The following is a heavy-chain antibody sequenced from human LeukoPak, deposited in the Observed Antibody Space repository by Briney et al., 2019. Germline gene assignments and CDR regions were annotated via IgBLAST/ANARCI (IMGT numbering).Heavy chain of an antibody. CDR1: GYTFTGYY. V-gene: IGHV1-2*02. J-gene: IGHJ4*02. Sequence: ASVKVSCKASGYTFTGYYMHWVRQAPGQGLEWMGWINPNSGGTNYAQKFQGRVTMTRDTSISTAYMELSRLRSEDTAVYYCARGLGPIAARPRDDYWGQGTLVTVSS. CDR2: INPNSGGT. D-gene: IGHD6-6*01. CDR3: ARGLGPIAARPRDDY.